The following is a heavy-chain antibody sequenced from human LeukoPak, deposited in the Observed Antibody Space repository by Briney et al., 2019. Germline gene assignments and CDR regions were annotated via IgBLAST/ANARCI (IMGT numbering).Heavy chain of an antibody. Sequence: PGGSLRLSCAASGFTFSSYGMHWVRQAPGKGLEWVAVIWYDGSNKYYADSVKGRFTISRDNSKNTLYLQINSLRAEDTAVYYCAKDPVAVAGTANYFQHWGQGTLVTVSS. CDR1: GFTFSSYG. CDR3: AKDPVAVAGTANYFQH. CDR2: IWYDGSNK. D-gene: IGHD6-19*01. J-gene: IGHJ1*01. V-gene: IGHV3-30*02.